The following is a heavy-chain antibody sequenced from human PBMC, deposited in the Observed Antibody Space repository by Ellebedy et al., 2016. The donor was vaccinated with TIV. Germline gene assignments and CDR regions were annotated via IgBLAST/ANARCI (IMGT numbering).Heavy chain of an antibody. V-gene: IGHV5-10-1*01. Sequence: GESLKISCKASGSDFTYYWITWVRQMPGKGLEWMGRIDPSDSSMKFRPSFQGHATISLDKSINTAYLQWSSLKASDTAIYYCARHELGENAAFDHWGQGTLVTVSS. J-gene: IGHJ4*02. CDR2: IDPSDSSM. CDR3: ARHELGENAAFDH. CDR1: GSDFTYYW. D-gene: IGHD7-27*01.